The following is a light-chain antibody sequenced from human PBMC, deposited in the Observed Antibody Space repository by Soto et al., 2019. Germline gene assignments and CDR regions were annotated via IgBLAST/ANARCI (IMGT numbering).Light chain of an antibody. Sequence: SYELTQPPSVSVSPGQTARITCSGDKLGDKYACWYQQKPGQPPVVIIYQDNQRPSGIPERFSGSNSGNTATLTISGTQSMDEADHYCQAWDTSTGVFGGGTKLTVL. V-gene: IGLV3-1*01. CDR3: QAWDTSTGV. J-gene: IGLJ3*02. CDR1: KLGDKY. CDR2: QDN.